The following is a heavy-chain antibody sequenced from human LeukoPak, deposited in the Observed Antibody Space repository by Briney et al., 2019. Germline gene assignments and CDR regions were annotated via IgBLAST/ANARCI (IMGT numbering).Heavy chain of an antibody. Sequence: GGSLRLSCAASGFTFSTYSMNWVRQAPGKGLEWVSSISSSSSYIYYTDSLKGRFTISRDNAKNSLFLQMNSLRAEDTAVYYCARRTYCGGDCYPPNAFDIWGQGTMVTVSS. CDR3: ARRTYCGGDCYPPNAFDI. CDR2: ISSSSSYI. D-gene: IGHD2-21*02. V-gene: IGHV3-21*01. J-gene: IGHJ3*02. CDR1: GFTFSTYS.